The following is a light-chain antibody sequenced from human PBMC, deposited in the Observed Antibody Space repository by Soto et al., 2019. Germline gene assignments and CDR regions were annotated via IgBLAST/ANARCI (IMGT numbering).Light chain of an antibody. CDR1: SSNIGARLD. J-gene: IGLJ1*01. CDR3: QSYDSSLAGFV. V-gene: IGLV1-40*01. CDR2: VNT. Sequence: QSVLTQPPSVSVAPGQRVTISCTGSSSNIGARLDVHWYRHLPGTAPKLLISVNTNGPSGVADRFSGSKSGTSASLAIAGLRAEEEADYYCQSYDSSLAGFVFGTGTKVTVL.